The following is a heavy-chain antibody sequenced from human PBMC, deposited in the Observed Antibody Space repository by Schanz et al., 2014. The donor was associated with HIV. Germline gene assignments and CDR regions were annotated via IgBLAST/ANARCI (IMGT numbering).Heavy chain of an antibody. CDR1: GGSIDNYY. J-gene: IGHJ4*01. Sequence: QVQLQESGPGLVNPSETLSLSCTVSGGSIDNYYWSWIRQPAGKGLEYIGRIYPSGITNYNPSVKSRITMSVDTSKNQFSLNLKSVTAADTAIYYCAFSGPYSSSLAHWGHGTLVTVSS. CDR3: AFSGPYSSSLAH. V-gene: IGHV4-4*07. CDR2: IYPSGIT. D-gene: IGHD2-2*01.